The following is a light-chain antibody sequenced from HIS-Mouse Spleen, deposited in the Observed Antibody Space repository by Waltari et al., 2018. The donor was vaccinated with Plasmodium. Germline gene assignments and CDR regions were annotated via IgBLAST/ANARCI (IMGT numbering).Light chain of an antibody. CDR1: SSDVGGYNY. CDR3: SAYTSSSTHVV. Sequence: QSALTQPASVSGSPGQSITISCTGTSSDVGGYNYVSWYQQHPGKAPKPMIYDVSNRPSGGSNRFSGSRSGNTASLTISGLQAEDEADYYCSAYTSSSTHVVFGGGTKLTVL. CDR2: DVS. V-gene: IGLV2-14*03. J-gene: IGLJ2*01.